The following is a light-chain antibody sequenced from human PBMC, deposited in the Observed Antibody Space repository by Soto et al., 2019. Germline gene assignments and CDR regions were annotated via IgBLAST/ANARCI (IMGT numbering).Light chain of an antibody. CDR3: QQYGSSLSCT. J-gene: IGKJ1*01. V-gene: IGKV1-39*02. CDR1: QRIRSY. CDR2: AAS. Sequence: SASVRDRATITRRASQRIRSYLNWYQQKPGKAPRLLIYAASSRQSGIPARFSGSGSGTDFTLTISRLEPEDFAVYYCQQYGSSLSCTFGQGTKVDIK.